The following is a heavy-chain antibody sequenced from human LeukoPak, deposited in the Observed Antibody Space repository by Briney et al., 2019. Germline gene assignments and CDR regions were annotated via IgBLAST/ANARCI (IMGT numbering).Heavy chain of an antibody. CDR1: RFTFNIYS. J-gene: IGHJ4*02. D-gene: IGHD2-2*01. Sequence: PGGSLRLSCAASRFTFNIYSMNWVRQAPGKGPEWVSSTCSTRTYICYADSVKGRFTISRDNAKNSVYLQMDSLRAEDTAVYYCARGFGGYCSSTSCLVTIDYWGQGIPVTVSS. CDR2: TCSTRTYI. V-gene: IGHV3-21*01. CDR3: ARGFGGYCSSTSCLVTIDY.